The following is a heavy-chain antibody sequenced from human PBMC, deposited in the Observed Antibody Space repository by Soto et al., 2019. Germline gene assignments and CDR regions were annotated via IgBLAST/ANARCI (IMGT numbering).Heavy chain of an antibody. CDR1: VFTFDDYA. CDR3: AKGRGDGYNYAFDY. V-gene: IGHV3-9*01. CDR2: ISWNSGSI. Sequence: PVGSLRLSCAASVFTFDDYAMHWFRQAPGKGLEWVSGISWNSGSIGYADSVKGRFTISRDNAKNSLYLQMNSLRAEDTALYYCAKGRGDGYNYAFDYWGQGTLVTVSS. D-gene: IGHD5-12*01. J-gene: IGHJ4*02.